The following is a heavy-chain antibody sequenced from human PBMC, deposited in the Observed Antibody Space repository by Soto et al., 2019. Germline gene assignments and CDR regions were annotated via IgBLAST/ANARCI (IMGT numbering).Heavy chain of an antibody. CDR2: IIPILGIA. D-gene: IGHD2-2*01. V-gene: IGHV1-69*08. CDR3: AREGHCSSTGCYLVWFDP. J-gene: IGHJ5*02. CDR1: GGTFSSYT. Sequence: QVQLVQSGAEVKKPGSSVKVSCKASGGTFSSYTISWVRQAPGQGLEWMGRIIPILGIANYAQKFQGRVTITADKSTSTAYMELSSLRSEDTAVYYCAREGHCSSTGCYLVWFDPWGQGTLVTVSS.